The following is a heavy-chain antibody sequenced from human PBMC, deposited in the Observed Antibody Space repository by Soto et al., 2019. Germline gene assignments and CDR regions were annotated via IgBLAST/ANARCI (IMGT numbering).Heavy chain of an antibody. J-gene: IGHJ6*03. D-gene: IGHD5-12*01. CDR3: TRQPGYSGYGYPYYMDV. CDR1: DVTFSSAW. V-gene: IGHV3-23*04. CDR2: ISGSGANT. Sequence: EVQLVESGGGLVQPGGSLRLSCAASDVTFSSAWMHWVRQAPGKGLVWVSAISGSGANTYYADSVKGRFTISRDNSKNTLYLQMNSLRAEDTAIYYCTRQPGYSGYGYPYYMDVWGKGTTVTVSS.